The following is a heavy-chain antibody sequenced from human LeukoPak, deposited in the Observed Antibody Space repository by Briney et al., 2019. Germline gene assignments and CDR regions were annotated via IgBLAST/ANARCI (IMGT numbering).Heavy chain of an antibody. CDR1: GFIFSSYA. CDR2: ISCSWCST. V-gene: IGHV3-23*01. CDR3: AKDEGYDSSGYYPNYFDH. D-gene: IGHD3-22*01. J-gene: IGHJ4*02. Sequence: GGSVRLLCGACGFIFSSYAMSWAPQAPGKGPEWVSDISCSWCSTQYADSVKGRFTISRDKSKNTLYLQMNSLRAEDTAVYYCAKDEGYDSSGYYPNYFDHWGQGTLVTVSS.